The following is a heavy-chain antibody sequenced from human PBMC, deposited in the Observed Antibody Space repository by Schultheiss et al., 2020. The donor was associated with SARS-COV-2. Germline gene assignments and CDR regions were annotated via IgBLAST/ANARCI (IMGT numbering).Heavy chain of an antibody. CDR3: ASRWYYDSSGYYYDWFDP. CDR1: GGTFSSYA. CDR2: IIPIFGTA. V-gene: IGHV1-69*13. D-gene: IGHD3-22*01. J-gene: IGHJ5*02. Sequence: SVKVSCKASGGTFSSYAISWVRQAPGQGLEWMGGIIPIFGTANYAQKIQGRVTITADESTSTAYMGLSSLRSEDTAVYYCASRWYYDSSGYYYDWFDPWGQGTLVTVAS.